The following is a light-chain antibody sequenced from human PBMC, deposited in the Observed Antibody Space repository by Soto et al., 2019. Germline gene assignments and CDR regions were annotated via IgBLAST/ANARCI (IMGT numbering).Light chain of an antibody. CDR2: GAS. V-gene: IGKV3-15*01. CDR3: QQYNNWPQT. Sequence: VMTQAPATLSVSPGERATLSCRASQTINNNVAWYQLKDGQVPRLLIYGASTRATDVPAMFSGSGSGTEFTLTISILQSEDFAEYHCQQYNNWPQTVGPGTKVDIK. J-gene: IGKJ1*01. CDR1: QTINNN.